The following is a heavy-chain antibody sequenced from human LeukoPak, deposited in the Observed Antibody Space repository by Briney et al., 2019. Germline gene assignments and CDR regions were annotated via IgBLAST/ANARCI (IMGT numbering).Heavy chain of an antibody. Sequence: PSETLSLTCTVSGGSISSSSYYWGWIRQPPGKGLEWIGSIYYSGSTYYNPSLKSRVTISVDSSKNQFSLKLSSVTAADTAVYYCARGREGRGGLDYWGQGTLVTVSS. CDR3: ARGREGRGGLDY. V-gene: IGHV4-39*07. CDR1: GGSISSSSYY. CDR2: IYYSGST. D-gene: IGHD2-15*01. J-gene: IGHJ4*02.